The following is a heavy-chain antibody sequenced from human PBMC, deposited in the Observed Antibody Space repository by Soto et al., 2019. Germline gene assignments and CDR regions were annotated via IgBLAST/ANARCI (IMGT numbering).Heavy chain of an antibody. CDR1: GYSFTRYW. D-gene: IGHD6-13*01. CDR2: IYPGDSDT. Sequence: DSLKFSGQCSGYSFTRYWLSWVGQVPGKGLEWMGIIYPGDSDTRYSTSFQGQVTISADKSISTAYLQWSSLKASDTAMYYCARHSLAAASYNDYWGQGTLVTVSS. J-gene: IGHJ4*02. CDR3: ARHSLAAASYNDY. V-gene: IGHV5-51*01.